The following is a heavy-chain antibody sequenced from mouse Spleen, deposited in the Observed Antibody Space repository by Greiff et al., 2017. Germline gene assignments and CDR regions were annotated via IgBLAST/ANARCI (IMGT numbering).Heavy chain of an antibody. D-gene: IGHD4-1*01. Sequence: QVQLQQSGAELVKPGASVKLSCKASGYTFTEYTIHWVKQRPGQGLEWIGWIYPGSGSIKYNEKFKDKATLTADKSSSTVYMELRRLTSEDSAVYVCARHARANWYFDYWGQGTTLTVSA. CDR2: IYPGSGSI. J-gene: IGHJ2*01. V-gene: IGHV1-62-2*01. CDR3: ARHARANWYFDY. CDR1: GYTFTEYT.